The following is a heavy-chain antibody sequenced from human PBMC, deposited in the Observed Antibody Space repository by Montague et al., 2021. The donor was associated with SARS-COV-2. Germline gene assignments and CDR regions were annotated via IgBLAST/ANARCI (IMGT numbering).Heavy chain of an antibody. J-gene: IGHJ4*02. V-gene: IGHV4-61*10. CDR3: ARGDGHYYGSGTYPYC. CDR2: IYISGST. CDR1: GGSISSGSYY. D-gene: IGHD3-10*01. Sequence: SETLSLTCSVSGGSISSGSYYWSWIRQPAGKGLERIGRIYISGSTNYNPSLKSRVTMSVDTSKNQFPLKLSSVTAADTAVYYCARGDGHYYGSGTYPYCWGQGTLVTVSS.